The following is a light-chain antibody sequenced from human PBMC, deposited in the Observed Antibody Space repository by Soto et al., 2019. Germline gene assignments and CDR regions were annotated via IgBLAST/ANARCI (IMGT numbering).Light chain of an antibody. CDR1: QSVSSN. Sequence: EIVMTQSPATLSVSPGERATLSCRASQSVSSNLAWYQQKPGQAPTLLIYGASTRATGIPARFSGSGCGTEFTLTISSLQSEDFAVYYCQQYNNWPRTFGQGTKVEIK. CDR3: QQYNNWPRT. V-gene: IGKV3-15*01. CDR2: GAS. J-gene: IGKJ1*01.